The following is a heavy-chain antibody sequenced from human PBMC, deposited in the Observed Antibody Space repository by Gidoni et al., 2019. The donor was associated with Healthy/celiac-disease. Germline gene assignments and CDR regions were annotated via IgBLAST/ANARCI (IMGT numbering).Heavy chain of an antibody. CDR1: GFTFSSYA. CDR3: AKDLATGVGYYYYYYMDV. CDR2: IVGSGGST. Sequence: EVQLLESGGGWVQPGGSLRLSCAASGFTFSSYAMGWVRQAPGKGLEWVSAIVGSGGSTYYADSVKGRFTISRDNSKNTLYLQMNSLRAEDTAVYYCAKDLATGVGYYYYYYMDVWGKGTTVTVSS. V-gene: IGHV3-23*01. D-gene: IGHD2-8*02. J-gene: IGHJ6*03.